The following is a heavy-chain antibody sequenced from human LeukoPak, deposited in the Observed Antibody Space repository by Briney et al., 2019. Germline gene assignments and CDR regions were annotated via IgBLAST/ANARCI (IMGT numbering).Heavy chain of an antibody. V-gene: IGHV1-46*01. J-gene: IGHJ3*02. CDR3: ARGITIFGVVTEGAFDI. D-gene: IGHD3-3*01. CDR2: INPSGGST. CDR1: GYTFTSYY. Sequence: ASVKVSCKASGYTFTSYYMHWVRQAPGQGLEWMGIINPSGGSTSYAQKFQGRVTMTRDMSTSTAYMELSSLRSEDTAVYYCARGITIFGVVTEGAFDIWGQGTMVTVSS.